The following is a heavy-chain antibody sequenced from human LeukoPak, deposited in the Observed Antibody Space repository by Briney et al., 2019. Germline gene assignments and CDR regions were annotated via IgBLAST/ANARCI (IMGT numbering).Heavy chain of an antibody. J-gene: IGHJ4*02. D-gene: IGHD3-10*01. V-gene: IGHV3-30*04. CDR2: IGGSGSTT. Sequence: GRSLRLSCAASGFTFSSYAMHWVRQAPGKGLEWVAVIGGSGSTTNYADSVKGRFTISRDNSKNTLFLQMSSLRVEDTAVYYCARGYYSGSGRYYFDFWGQGTLVTVSS. CDR3: ARGYYSGSGRYYFDF. CDR1: GFTFSSYA.